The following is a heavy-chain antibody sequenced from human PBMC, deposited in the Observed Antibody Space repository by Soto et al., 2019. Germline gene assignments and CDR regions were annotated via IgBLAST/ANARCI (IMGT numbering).Heavy chain of an antibody. CDR1: GYTLTELS. J-gene: IGHJ4*02. CDR2: FDPEDGET. CDR3: ATVQHPGVADDY. Sequence: ASVKVSCKVSGYTLTELSMHWVRQAPGKGLEWMGGFDPEDGETIYAQKFQGRVTMTEDTSTDTAYMELSSLRSEDTAVYYCATVQHPGVADDYWGQGTLVTVSS. D-gene: IGHD2-15*01. V-gene: IGHV1-24*01.